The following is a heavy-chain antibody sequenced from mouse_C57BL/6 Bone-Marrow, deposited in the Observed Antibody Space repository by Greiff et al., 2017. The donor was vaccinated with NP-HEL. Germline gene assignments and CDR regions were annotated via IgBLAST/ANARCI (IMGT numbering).Heavy chain of an antibody. CDR1: GYTFTDYN. V-gene: IGHV1-18*01. CDR2: INPNNGGT. J-gene: IGHJ4*01. D-gene: IGHD1-1*01. Sequence: EVQLVESGPELVKPGASVKIPCKASGYTFTDYNMDWVKQSHGKSLEWIGDINPNNGGTIYNQKFKGKATLTVDKSSSTAYMELRSLTSEDTAVYYCARRGYYYGSSPYYAMDYWGQGTSVTVSS. CDR3: ARRGYYYGSSPYYAMDY.